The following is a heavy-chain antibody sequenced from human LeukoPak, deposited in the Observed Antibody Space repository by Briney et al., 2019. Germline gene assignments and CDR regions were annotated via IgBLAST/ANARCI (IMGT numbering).Heavy chain of an antibody. CDR2: ISGSGGST. CDR1: GFTFSSYA. Sequence: PGGSLRLSCAASGFTFSSYAMSWVRQAPGKGLEWVSAISGSGGSTYYADSVKGRFTISRDNSKNTLYLQMNSLRAEDTAVYYCAKSRGDYGDYVGFLFDYWSQGTLVTVSS. CDR3: AKSRGDYGDYVGFLFDY. D-gene: IGHD4-17*01. V-gene: IGHV3-23*01. J-gene: IGHJ4*02.